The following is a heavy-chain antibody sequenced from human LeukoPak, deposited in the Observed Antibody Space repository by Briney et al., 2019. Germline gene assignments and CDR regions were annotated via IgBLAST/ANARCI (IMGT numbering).Heavy chain of an antibody. J-gene: IGHJ5*02. CDR1: GFTFSSYE. CDR2: ISGSSSYI. V-gene: IGHV3-21*01. Sequence: GGSLRLSCAASGFTFSSYEMNWVRQAPGKGLEWVSSISGSSSYIYYADSVKGRFTISRDNAKNSLYLQMNSLRAEDTAVYYCARDQSSVAGTTYNWFDPWGQGTLVTVSS. CDR3: ARDQSSVAGTTYNWFDP. D-gene: IGHD6-19*01.